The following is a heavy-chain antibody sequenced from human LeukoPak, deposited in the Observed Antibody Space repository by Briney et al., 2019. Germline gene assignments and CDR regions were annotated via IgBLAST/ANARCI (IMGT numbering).Heavy chain of an antibody. J-gene: IGHJ4*02. CDR2: IYYSGST. V-gene: IGHV4-39*01. D-gene: IGHD3-22*01. CDR3: ARQTFPNDSSGYYLDY. Sequence: PSETLSLTCTVSGGSISSSSYYWDWIRQPPGKGLEWIGSIYYSGSTYYNPSLKSRVTISVDTSKNQFSLKLSSVAAADTAVYYCARQTFPNDSSGYYLDYWGQGTLVTVSS. CDR1: GGSISSSSYY.